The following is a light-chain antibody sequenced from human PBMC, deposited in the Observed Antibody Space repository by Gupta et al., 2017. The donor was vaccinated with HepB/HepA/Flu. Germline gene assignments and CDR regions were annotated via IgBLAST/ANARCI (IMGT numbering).Light chain of an antibody. Sequence: QSALPQPASVSGSLGQSITISCTGTSNDVGFYNLVSWYQQHPGEAPKVLIYDVSKRPSGVSGRFSASKSGNTASLTISGLQAEDEADYYCCSYADVTTLFGGGTKLTVL. J-gene: IGLJ2*01. V-gene: IGLV2-23*02. CDR2: DVS. CDR3: CSYADVTTL. CDR1: SNDVGFYNL.